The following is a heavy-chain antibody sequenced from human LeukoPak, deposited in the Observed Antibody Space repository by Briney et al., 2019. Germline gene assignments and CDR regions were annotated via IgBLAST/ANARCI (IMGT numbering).Heavy chain of an antibody. CDR1: GDSISSYY. D-gene: IGHD1-26*01. CDR2: IYYSAST. Sequence: SETLSLTCTVSGDSISSYYWTWIRQPPGKGLGWIGYIYYSASTNYNPSLKSRVTISADTSKNQFSLKLSSVTAADTAVFYCARGSWGGLNIWGQGTMVTVSS. J-gene: IGHJ3*02. CDR3: ARGSWGGLNI. V-gene: IGHV4-59*08.